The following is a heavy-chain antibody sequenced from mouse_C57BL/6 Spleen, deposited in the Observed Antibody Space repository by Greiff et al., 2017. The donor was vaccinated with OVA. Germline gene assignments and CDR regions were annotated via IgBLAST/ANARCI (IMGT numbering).Heavy chain of an antibody. D-gene: IGHD3-2*02. CDR2: INPNNGGT. Sequence: VQLQQSGPELVKPGASVKIPCKASGYTFTDYNMDWVKQSPGKSLEWIGDINPNNGGTIYNQKFKGKATLTVDKSSSTAYMELRSLTSEDTAVYYCARLGLQATVFAYWGQGTLVTVSA. V-gene: IGHV1-18*01. CDR3: ARLGLQATVFAY. J-gene: IGHJ3*01. CDR1: GYTFTDYN.